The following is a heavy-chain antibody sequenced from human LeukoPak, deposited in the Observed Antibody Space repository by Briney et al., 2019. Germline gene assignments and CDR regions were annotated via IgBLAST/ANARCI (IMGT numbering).Heavy chain of an antibody. D-gene: IGHD6-13*01. Sequence: GGSLRLSCAASGFTFSSYAMNWVRQAPGKGLEWVSVISVSGGSTYCADSVKGRFTISRDNSKNTLYLQMNSLRAEDTAVYYCAKVSPSYSSSWPYYYYYMDVWGKGTTVTVSS. V-gene: IGHV3-23*01. CDR1: GFTFSSYA. CDR3: AKVSPSYSSSWPYYYYYMDV. CDR2: ISVSGGST. J-gene: IGHJ6*03.